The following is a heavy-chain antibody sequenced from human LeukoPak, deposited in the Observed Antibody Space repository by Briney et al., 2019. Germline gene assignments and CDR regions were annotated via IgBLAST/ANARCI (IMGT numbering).Heavy chain of an antibody. J-gene: IGHJ4*02. CDR1: GFTFRNAW. CDR3: TTDRILNSGSYRWRQFDY. V-gene: IGHV3-15*01. Sequence: GGSLRLSCAASGFTFRNAWMSWVRQAPGKGLEWVGRIKSKTDGGTTDNAAPMKGRFTISRDDAKNTLYLQMNSLKAEDTAVYYCTTDRILNSGSYRWRQFDYWGQGTLVTVSS. D-gene: IGHD1-26*01. CDR2: IKSKTDGGTT.